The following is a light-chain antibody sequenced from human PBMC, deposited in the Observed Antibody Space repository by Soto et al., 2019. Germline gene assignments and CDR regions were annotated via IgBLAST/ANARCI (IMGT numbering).Light chain of an antibody. CDR3: QTWGTGNWV. V-gene: IGLV4-69*01. Sequence: QLVLTQSPSASASLGASVKLTCTLSSGHSTYAIAWHQQQPEKGPSYLMKVNSDGSHSKGDGIPDRFSGSSSGAERYLTISSLQSEDEADYYCQTWGTGNWVFGGGTKVTVL. J-gene: IGLJ3*02. CDR2: VNSDGSH. CDR1: SGHSTYA.